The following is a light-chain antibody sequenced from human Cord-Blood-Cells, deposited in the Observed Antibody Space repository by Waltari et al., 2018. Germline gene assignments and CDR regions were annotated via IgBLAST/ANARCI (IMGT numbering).Light chain of an antibody. CDR1: KSISSY. CDR2: AAS. J-gene: IGKJ2*01. CDR3: QQSYSTPRT. Sequence: DIQMTQSPSSLSASVGARVTLTARASKSISSYLNWYQQKPGKAPKLLIYAASSLQSGVPSRFSGSGSGTDFTLTISSLQPEDFATYYCQQSYSTPRTFGQGTKLEIK. V-gene: IGKV1-39*01.